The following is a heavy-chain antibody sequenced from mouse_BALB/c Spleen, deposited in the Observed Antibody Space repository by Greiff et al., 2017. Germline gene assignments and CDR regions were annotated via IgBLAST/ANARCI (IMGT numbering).Heavy chain of an antibody. V-gene: IGHV1-54*01. CDR3: ERTYYYAMDY. CDR1: GYAFTNYL. J-gene: IGHJ4*01. CDR2: INPGSGGT. D-gene: IGHD6-1*01. Sequence: QVQLQQSGAELVRPGTSVKVSCKASGYAFTNYLIEWVKQRPGQGLEWIGVINPGSGGTNYNEKFKGKATLTADKSSSTAYMQLSSLTSDDSAVYFCERTYYYAMDYWGQGTSVTVSS.